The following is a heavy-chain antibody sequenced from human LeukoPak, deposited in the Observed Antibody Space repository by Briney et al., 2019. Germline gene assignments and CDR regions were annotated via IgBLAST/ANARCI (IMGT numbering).Heavy chain of an antibody. CDR1: GYTFTGYY. J-gene: IGHJ6*03. Sequence: ASVKVSCKASGYTFTGYYMHWVRQAPGQGLEWMGWINPNSGGTNYAQKFQGRVTMTRDTSNSTAYMELSRLRSDDTAVHYCARERLAPYYYYYYYMDVWGKGTTVTVSS. CDR3: ARERLAPYYYYYYYMDV. V-gene: IGHV1-2*02. D-gene: IGHD3-3*02. CDR2: INPNSGGT.